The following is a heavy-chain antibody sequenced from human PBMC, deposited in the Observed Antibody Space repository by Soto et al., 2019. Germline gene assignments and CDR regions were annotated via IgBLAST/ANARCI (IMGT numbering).Heavy chain of an antibody. Sequence: GGSLRLSCAASGFTFSSYGMHWVRQAPGKGLEGVAVISYDGSNKYYADSVKGRFTISRDNSKNTLYLQMNSLRAEDTAVYYCAKDVVVGATTGLGDYYYYYGMDVWGQGTTGTVSS. D-gene: IGHD1-26*01. CDR2: ISYDGSNK. J-gene: IGHJ6*02. V-gene: IGHV3-30*18. CDR1: GFTFSSYG. CDR3: AKDVVVGATTGLGDYYYYYGMDV.